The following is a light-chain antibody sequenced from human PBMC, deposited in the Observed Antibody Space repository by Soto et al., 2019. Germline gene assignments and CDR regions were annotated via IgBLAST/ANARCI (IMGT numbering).Light chain of an antibody. J-gene: IGKJ4*01. CDR2: GAS. V-gene: IGKV3-15*01. CDR1: QSVSSN. CDR3: QQYDNWPPLT. Sequence: ERVMAQSPATLSVSPGERVTLSCRASQSVSSNLAWYQQKPGQAPRLLIYGASTRATGIPARFSGSGSGTEFTLTISRLQSEDFAIYYCQQYDNWPPLTFGGGTKVEIK.